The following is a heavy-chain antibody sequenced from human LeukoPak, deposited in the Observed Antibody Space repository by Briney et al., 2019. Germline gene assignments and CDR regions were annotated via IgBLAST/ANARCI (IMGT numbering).Heavy chain of an antibody. Sequence: GESLKISCKASGYSFTSYWIGWVRQMPGKGLEWMGIIYPNDSHTKYSPSFQGQVTTSADKSISTAYLQWSSLKASDTAVYYCARRVAALQGFDYWGQGTLVTVSS. CDR3: ARRVAALQGFDY. D-gene: IGHD6-19*01. J-gene: IGHJ4*02. CDR1: GYSFTSYW. V-gene: IGHV5-51*01. CDR2: IYPNDSHT.